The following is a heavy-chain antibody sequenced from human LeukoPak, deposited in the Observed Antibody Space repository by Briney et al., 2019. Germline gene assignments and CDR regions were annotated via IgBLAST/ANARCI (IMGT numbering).Heavy chain of an antibody. J-gene: IGHJ4*02. CDR1: SFSTSNTYY. CDR2: IFHSGSS. D-gene: IGHD3-22*01. CDR3: AGVSSGYFPVDY. V-gene: IGHV4-38-2*02. Sequence: PSETLSLTCNVSSFSTSNTYYWAWIRQSPGKGLEWIGSIFHSGSSYYNPSLKSRVTISVDTSKNQFSLKLSSVTAADTAVYYCAGVSSGYFPVDYWGQGTLVTVSS.